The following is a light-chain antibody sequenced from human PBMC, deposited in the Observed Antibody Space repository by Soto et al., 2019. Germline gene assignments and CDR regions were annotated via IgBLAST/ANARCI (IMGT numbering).Light chain of an antibody. CDR3: RSSAGSSAAMV. Sequence: QSALTQPASVSGSPGQSITIPCTGTSSDVEGYNLISWYQQHPGKAPKLLIFEGGQRPSGVSNRFSGSNSGNKASLTISGLQAEDEADYYCRSSAGSSAAMVFGGGTKLTVL. CDR2: EGG. V-gene: IGLV2-23*01. CDR1: SSDVEGYNL. J-gene: IGLJ2*01.